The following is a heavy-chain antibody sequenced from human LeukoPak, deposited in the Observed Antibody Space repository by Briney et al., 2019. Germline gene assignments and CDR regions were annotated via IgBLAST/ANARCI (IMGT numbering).Heavy chain of an antibody. CDR1: GFTFSYYG. Sequence: GRSLRLSCAASGFTFSYYGMHWVRQAPGKGLEWVAVITSDGSDKYHADSVKGRFTISRDNSRDTLHLQMNSLRAEDTAIYYCAKLISTVDYWGQGTLVTVSS. CDR2: ITSDGSDK. CDR3: AKLISTVDY. V-gene: IGHV3-30*18. J-gene: IGHJ4*02. D-gene: IGHD2-21*01.